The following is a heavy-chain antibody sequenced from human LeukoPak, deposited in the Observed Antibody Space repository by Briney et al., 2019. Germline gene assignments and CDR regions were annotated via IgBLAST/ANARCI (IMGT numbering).Heavy chain of an antibody. J-gene: IGHJ6*03. CDR2: INPSGGTT. D-gene: IGHD1-26*01. Sequence: ASVKVSCKASGYTFTSYYMHWVRQAPGQGLEWMGLINPSGGTTTYAQTFQGRFTMTRATSTNRVYMELTSLRSGDPAVLSSARAAGGSYFYDYDDMGGGGKGTTVTVS. CDR1: GYTFTSYY. V-gene: IGHV1-46*01. CDR3: ARAAGGSYFYDYDDMGG.